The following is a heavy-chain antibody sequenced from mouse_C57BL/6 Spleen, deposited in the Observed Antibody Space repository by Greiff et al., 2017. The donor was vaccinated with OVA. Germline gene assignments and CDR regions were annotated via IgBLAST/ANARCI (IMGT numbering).Heavy chain of an antibody. J-gene: IGHJ3*01. CDR2: ISDGSSYT. D-gene: IGHD2-5*01. CDR1: GFTFSSYA. V-gene: IGHV5-4*01. CDR3: ARDVYSNYLFAD. Sequence: EVQLVESGGGLVKPGGSLKLSCAASGFTFSSYAMSWVRQTPEKRLEWVATISDGSSYTYYPDNVKGRFTISRDNAKNNLYLQMSHLKSEDTAMYYCARDVYSNYLFADWGQGTLVTVSA.